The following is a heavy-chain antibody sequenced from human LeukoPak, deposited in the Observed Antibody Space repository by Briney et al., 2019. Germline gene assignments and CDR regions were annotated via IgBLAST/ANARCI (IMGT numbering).Heavy chain of an antibody. CDR3: VRGVGVSRFNYLDP. CDR1: GFTFSSFG. D-gene: IGHD1-7*01. CDR2: IWYDASNK. V-gene: IGHV3-33*01. J-gene: IGHJ5*02. Sequence: GGSLTLSCAASGFTFSSFGMHWVRQAPGKGLEWVAVIWYDASNKYYADSVKGRFTISRDNSKNTLYLQMNSLRDDETAVYYCVRGVGVSRFNYLDPWGQGTLVIVSS.